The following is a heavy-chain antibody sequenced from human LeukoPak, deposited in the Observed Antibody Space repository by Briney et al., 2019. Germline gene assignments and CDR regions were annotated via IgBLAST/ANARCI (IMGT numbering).Heavy chain of an antibody. CDR3: ARPPEYCSSTSCYRYYYYYGMDV. J-gene: IGHJ6*02. Sequence: ASVNVSCKASGYTFTSYDINWVRQATGQGLEWMGWMNPNSGNTGYAQKFQGRVTMTRNTSISTAYMELSSLRSEDTAVYYCARPPEYCSSTSCYRYYYYYGMDVWGQGTTVTVSS. D-gene: IGHD2-2*01. CDR2: MNPNSGNT. V-gene: IGHV1-8*01. CDR1: GYTFTSYD.